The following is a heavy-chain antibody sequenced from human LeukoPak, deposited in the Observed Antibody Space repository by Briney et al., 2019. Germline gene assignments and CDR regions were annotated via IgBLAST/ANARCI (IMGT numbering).Heavy chain of an antibody. CDR1: GGSISSYC. Sequence: SETLSLTCTVSGGSISSYCWSWIRQPPGKGLEYIGYICYSGSTNYNPSLKSRVTISVDTSKNQFSLKLSSVTAADTAVYYCASSTMVRGVIITLLDYWGQGTLVTVSS. V-gene: IGHV4-59*08. CDR2: ICYSGST. J-gene: IGHJ4*02. D-gene: IGHD3-10*01. CDR3: ASSTMVRGVIITLLDY.